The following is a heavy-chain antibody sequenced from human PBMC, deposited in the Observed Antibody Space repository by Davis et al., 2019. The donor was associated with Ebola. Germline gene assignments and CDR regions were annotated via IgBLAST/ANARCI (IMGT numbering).Heavy chain of an antibody. Sequence: GESLKISCAASGFNFRSYPMHWVRQAPGKGLEWVAVISSDGNEKYYADSVKGRFTVSRDNSENTLYVQMNSLRDEDTAVYYCARDYHSSGWFYFYFDLWGRGTLVTVSS. V-gene: IGHV3-30-3*01. J-gene: IGHJ2*01. CDR1: GFNFRSYP. CDR2: ISSDGNEK. D-gene: IGHD6-19*01. CDR3: ARDYHSSGWFYFYFDL.